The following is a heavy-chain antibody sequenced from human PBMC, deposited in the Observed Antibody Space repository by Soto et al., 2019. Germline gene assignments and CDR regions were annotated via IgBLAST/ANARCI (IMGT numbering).Heavy chain of an antibody. CDR1: GYTFTSYD. V-gene: IGHV1-8*01. CDR3: ARGANYYGSGRSYWFDP. CDR2: MNPNSGNT. Sequence: QVQLVQSGAEVKKPGASVKVSCKASGYTFTSYDINWVRQATGQGLEGMGWMNPNSGNTGYAQKFQGRVTMTRNTSISTAYMELSSLRSEDTAVYYCARGANYYGSGRSYWFDPWGKGTLVTVSA. D-gene: IGHD3-10*01. J-gene: IGHJ5*02.